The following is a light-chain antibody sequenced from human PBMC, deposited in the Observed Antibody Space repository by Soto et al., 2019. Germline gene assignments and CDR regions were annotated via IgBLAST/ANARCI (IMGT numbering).Light chain of an antibody. CDR1: QSVGSN. CDR2: GAS. Sequence: EIVMTQSPATLFVSPGQRVNLSCRASQSVGSNLAWYQQKPGQAPRLLIYGASTRATGNPARFSGSGSGTEFTLTISSLQSEDFAIYFCQQYNNWPPDRTFGQGTKVEIK. V-gene: IGKV3-15*01. CDR3: QQYNNWPPDRT. J-gene: IGKJ1*01.